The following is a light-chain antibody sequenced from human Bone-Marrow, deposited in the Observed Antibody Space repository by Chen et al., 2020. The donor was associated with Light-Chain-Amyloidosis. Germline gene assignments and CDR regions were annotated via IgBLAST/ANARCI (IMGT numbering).Light chain of an antibody. CDR1: TSNIGNYY. Sequence: QSVLTHPPSVCAAPGQNVTISCPGSTSNIGNYYVSWYQHLPGTVPRVLIYEDNRRPSGIPDRFSGSKSGTAATLGIAGLQSGDEADYYCGTGENSLSTYVFGTGTKVTVL. V-gene: IGLV1-51*01. CDR2: EDN. J-gene: IGLJ1*01. CDR3: GTGENSLSTYV.